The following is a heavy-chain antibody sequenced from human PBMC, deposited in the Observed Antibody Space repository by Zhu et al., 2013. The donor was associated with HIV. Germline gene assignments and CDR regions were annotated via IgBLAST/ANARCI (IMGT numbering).Heavy chain of an antibody. CDR3: ARDRDYYDSSGYFGYFQH. V-gene: IGHV1-69*01. J-gene: IGHJ1*01. CDR1: GGTFSSYA. CDR2: IIPIFGTA. Sequence: QVQLVQSGAEVKKPGSSVKVSCKASGGTFSSYAISWVRQAPGQGLEWMGGIIPIFGTANYAQKFQGRVTITADESTSTAYMELSSLRSEDTAVYYCARDRDYYDSSGYFGYFQHWGQGTLVTVSS. D-gene: IGHD3-22*01.